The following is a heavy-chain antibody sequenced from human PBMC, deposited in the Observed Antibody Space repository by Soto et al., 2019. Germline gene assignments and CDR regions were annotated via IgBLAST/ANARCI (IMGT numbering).Heavy chain of an antibody. J-gene: IGHJ5*02. V-gene: IGHV3-48*02. CDR3: ARLWFGGPVSYSDLFDP. D-gene: IGHD3-10*01. CDR2: ISSSSSTI. CDR1: GFTFSSYS. Sequence: PGGSLRLSCAASGFTFSSYSMNWVRQAPGKGLEWVSYISSSSSTIYYADSVKGRFTISRDNAKNSLYLQMNSLRDEDTAVYYCARLWFGGPVSYSDLFDPWGQGTLVTVSS.